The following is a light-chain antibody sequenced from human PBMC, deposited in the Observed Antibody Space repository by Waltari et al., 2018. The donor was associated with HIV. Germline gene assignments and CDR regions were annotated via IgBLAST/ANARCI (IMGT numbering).Light chain of an antibody. V-gene: IGKV3-15*01. Sequence: EIVMTQSPATLSVSPGEGATLSCWASQSVMSNLAWYQQRPGQAPRLLIYGASSRATGIPARFSGSGAGTEFTLTISSLQSEDFAVYYCQQYYTWPPKWTFGQGTKVEI. J-gene: IGKJ1*01. CDR3: QQYYTWPPKWT. CDR2: GAS. CDR1: QSVMSN.